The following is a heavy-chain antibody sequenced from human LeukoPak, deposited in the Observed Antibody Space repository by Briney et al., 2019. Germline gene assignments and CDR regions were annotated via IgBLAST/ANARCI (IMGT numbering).Heavy chain of an antibody. D-gene: IGHD3-10*01. J-gene: IGHJ4*02. CDR1: GGSFSGYY. V-gene: IGHV4-34*01. Sequence: SETLSLTCAVYGGSFSGYYWSWIRQPPGKGLEWIGEINHSGSTNYNPSLKGRVTISVDTSKNQFSLKLSSVTAADTAVYYCARGSYTYYYGSGSYPYWGQGTLVTVSS. CDR3: ARGSYTYYYGSGSYPY. CDR2: INHSGST.